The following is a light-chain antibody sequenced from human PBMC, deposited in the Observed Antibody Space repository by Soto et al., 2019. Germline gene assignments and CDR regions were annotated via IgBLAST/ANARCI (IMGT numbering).Light chain of an antibody. CDR1: QGISSY. J-gene: IGKJ4*01. V-gene: IGKV1-9*01. CDR3: QQLDSYPLT. Sequence: IPLTQSPSSLSASVGDRVTITCRASQGISSYLAWYQQKPGKAPKLLIYAASALQTGVPSRFSGSGSGTDFTLTVSSLQPEDSATYYCQQLDSYPLTFGGGTKVEI. CDR2: AAS.